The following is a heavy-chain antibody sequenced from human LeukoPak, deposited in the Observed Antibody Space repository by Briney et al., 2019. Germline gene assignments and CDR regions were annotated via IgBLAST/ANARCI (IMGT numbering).Heavy chain of an antibody. CDR3: AGKGTIAFDP. J-gene: IGHJ5*02. Sequence: SETLSLTCTVSGGSISSYYWSWIRQPPGKGLEWIGYIYYSGSTNYNPSLKSRVTISVDTSKNQFSLRLSSVTAADTAVYYCAGKGTIAFDPWGQGTLVTVSS. CDR1: GGSISSYY. V-gene: IGHV4-59*08. CDR2: IYYSGST. D-gene: IGHD3-9*01.